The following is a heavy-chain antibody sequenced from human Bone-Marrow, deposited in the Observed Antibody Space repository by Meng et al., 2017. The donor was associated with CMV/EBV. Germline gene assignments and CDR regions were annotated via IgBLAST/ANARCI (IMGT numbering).Heavy chain of an antibody. J-gene: IGHJ5*02. CDR3: SRLGGIIHWFDP. CDR2: IYPGDSDT. V-gene: IGHV5-51*01. CDR1: GYSFSSYW. Sequence: GGSLRLSCQGSGYSFSSYWIGWVRQMPGKSLEWMGIIYPGDSDTRYSPSFQGQVTISADKSISTAYLQLSSLKASDTAMYYCSRLGGIIHWFDPWGQGNLVTVSS.